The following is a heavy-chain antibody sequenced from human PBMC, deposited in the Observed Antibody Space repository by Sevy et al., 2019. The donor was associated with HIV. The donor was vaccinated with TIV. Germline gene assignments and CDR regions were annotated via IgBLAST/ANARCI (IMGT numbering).Heavy chain of an antibody. V-gene: IGHV3-53*01. CDR1: GFTVSSNY. D-gene: IGHD3-22*01. CDR2: FYSGGST. Sequence: GGSLRLSCAASGFTVSSNYMSWVRQAPGKGLEWVSVFYSGGSTYYADPVKGRFTISRDNSKNTLYLQMNSLRAEDTAVYYCATTTPYYYDSSGYCDYWGQGTLVTVSS. J-gene: IGHJ4*02. CDR3: ATTTPYYYDSSGYCDY.